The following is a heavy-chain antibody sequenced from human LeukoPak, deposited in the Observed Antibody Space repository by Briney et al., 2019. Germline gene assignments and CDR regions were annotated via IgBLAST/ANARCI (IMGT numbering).Heavy chain of an antibody. Sequence: SETLSLTCTVSGGSVSSTTYFWSWIRQPPGKGLEWIASINYSGSTYYNPSLKSRVTISVDTSKNQFSLKLSSVTAADTAVYYCARQGYSYGPADYWGQGTLVTVSS. J-gene: IGHJ4*02. CDR1: GGSVSSTTYF. CDR3: ARQGYSYGPADY. CDR2: INYSGST. D-gene: IGHD5-18*01. V-gene: IGHV4-39*01.